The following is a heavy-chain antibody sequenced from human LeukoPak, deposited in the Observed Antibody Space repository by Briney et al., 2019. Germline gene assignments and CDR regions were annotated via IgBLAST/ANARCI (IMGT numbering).Heavy chain of an antibody. CDR3: ARDGFTMIVVGWYFDL. CDR1: GFTFSSYG. J-gene: IGHJ2*01. Sequence: GGSLRLSCAASGFTFSSYGMHWVRQAPGKGLEWVAVIWYDGSNKDYADSVKGRCTISRDNSKNTLYLQMNSLRAEDTAVYYCARDGFTMIVVGWYFDLWGRGTLVTVSS. CDR2: IWYDGSNK. V-gene: IGHV3-33*01. D-gene: IGHD3-22*01.